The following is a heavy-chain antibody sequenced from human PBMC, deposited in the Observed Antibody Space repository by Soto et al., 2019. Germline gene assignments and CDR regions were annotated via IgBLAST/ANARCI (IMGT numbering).Heavy chain of an antibody. CDR1: GGSFSGYY. CDR2: INHSGST. CDR3: AREGDYDILTGYYVAFPRTANWFDP. Sequence: SETLSLTCAVYGGSFSGYYWSWIRQPPGKGLEWIGEINHSGSTNYNPSLKSRVTISVDTSKNQFSLKLSSVTAADTAVYYCAREGDYDILTGYYVAFPRTANWFDPWGQGTLVT. J-gene: IGHJ5*02. D-gene: IGHD3-9*01. V-gene: IGHV4-34*01.